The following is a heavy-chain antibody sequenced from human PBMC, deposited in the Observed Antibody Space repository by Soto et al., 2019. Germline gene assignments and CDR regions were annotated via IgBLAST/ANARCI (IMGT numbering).Heavy chain of an antibody. CDR1: RYTFTCYY. J-gene: IGHJ6*02. CDR3: ARDRDIVVVPAAFFKAYGMDV. D-gene: IGHD2-2*01. CDR2: INPSGGST. V-gene: IGHV1-46*01. Sequence: GVSVEATCKAPRYTFTCYYLHCVRQAPEQGLEWMGIINPSGGSTSYAQKFQGRVTMTRDTSTSTVYMELSSLRSEDTAVYYCARDRDIVVVPAAFFKAYGMDVWGQGTTVTVSS.